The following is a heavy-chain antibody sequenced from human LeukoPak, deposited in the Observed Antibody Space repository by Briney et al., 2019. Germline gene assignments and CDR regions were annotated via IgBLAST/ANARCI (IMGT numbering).Heavy chain of an antibody. Sequence: GGSLRLSCAASGFTFSSYGMHWVRQAPGKGLEWVAVIWYDGSNKYYADSVRGRFTISRDNSKNTLYLQTNSLRAEDTAVYYCSRDGSNWNSDYWGQGTLVTVSS. V-gene: IGHV3-33*01. CDR3: SRDGSNWNSDY. CDR1: GFTFSSYG. CDR2: IWYDGSNK. D-gene: IGHD1-1*01. J-gene: IGHJ4*02.